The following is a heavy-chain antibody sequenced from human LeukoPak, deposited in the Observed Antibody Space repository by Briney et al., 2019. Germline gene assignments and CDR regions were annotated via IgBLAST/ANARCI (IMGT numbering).Heavy chain of an antibody. CDR2: IYSRGST. Sequence: PSETLSLTCTVSGGSISSYYWSWIRQPAGKGLEWIGRIYSRGSTNYNPSLQSRVTMSVDTSKSQISLKLNSVTAADTAVYYCARDPMAGTFRAFDSWGQGTMVTVSS. J-gene: IGHJ3*02. V-gene: IGHV4-4*07. CDR3: ARDPMAGTFRAFDS. D-gene: IGHD6-19*01. CDR1: GGSISSYY.